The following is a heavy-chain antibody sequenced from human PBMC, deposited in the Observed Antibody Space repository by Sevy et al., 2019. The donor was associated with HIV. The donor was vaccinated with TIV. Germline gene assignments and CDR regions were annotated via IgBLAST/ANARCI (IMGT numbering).Heavy chain of an antibody. J-gene: IGHJ3*02. Sequence: GGSLRFSCAASGFTFSSYAMNWVCQAPGKGLEWVSGLSGNGGSTNYADSVKGRFTISRDNSKNTLYLQMNSLRAEDTAIYYCAKDRVWELGDAFDIWGQGTMVTVSS. CDR2: LSGNGGST. CDR3: AKDRVWELGDAFDI. CDR1: GFTFSSYA. V-gene: IGHV3-23*01. D-gene: IGHD1-26*01.